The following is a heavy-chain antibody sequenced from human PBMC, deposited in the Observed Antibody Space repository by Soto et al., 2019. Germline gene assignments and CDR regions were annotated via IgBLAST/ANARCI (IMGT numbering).Heavy chain of an antibody. D-gene: IGHD1-26*01. CDR2: VNDGGST. Sequence: SETLSLTCAVYGGSFTGNYRSWIRQPPGKGLEWIGEVNDGGSTNFNPSLKSRVTISVDTSKKQFTLKLTSVTAADTAVYYCATDSATSYFGMDVWGHGTTVTVSS. CDR1: GGSFTGNY. CDR3: ATDSATSYFGMDV. V-gene: IGHV4-34*01. J-gene: IGHJ6*02.